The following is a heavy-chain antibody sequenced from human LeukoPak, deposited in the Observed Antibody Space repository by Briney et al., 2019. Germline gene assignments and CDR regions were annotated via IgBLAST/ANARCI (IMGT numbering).Heavy chain of an antibody. CDR1: GGSISSYY. V-gene: IGHV4-59*08. Sequence: SETLSLTCTVSGGSISSYYWNWIRQPPGKGLEWIGYIYYSGTTNYNPSLKSRVTISVDTSKNQFSLKLSSVTAADTAVYYCARQTTHCSGGSCYLDPWGQGTLVTVSS. J-gene: IGHJ5*02. CDR2: IYYSGTT. CDR3: ARQTTHCSGGSCYLDP. D-gene: IGHD2-15*01.